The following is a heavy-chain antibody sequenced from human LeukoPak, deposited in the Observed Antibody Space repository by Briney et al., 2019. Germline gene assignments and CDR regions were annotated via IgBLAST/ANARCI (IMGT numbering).Heavy chain of an antibody. J-gene: IGHJ5*02. V-gene: IGHV4-59*08. CDR2: IYHTGST. CDR3: ARHNGSGRNNWFDP. D-gene: IGHD3-10*01. Sequence: PSGALSLTCTVSGGSISRYYWNWIRQSPGKGLDWIGHIYHTGSTSYNPSLKSRVIISVDTSKNQFSLNLTSVTAADTAVYYCARHNGSGRNNWFDPWGQGTLVTVSS. CDR1: GGSISRYY.